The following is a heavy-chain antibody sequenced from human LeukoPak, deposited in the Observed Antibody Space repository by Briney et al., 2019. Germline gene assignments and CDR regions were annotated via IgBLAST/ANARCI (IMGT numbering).Heavy chain of an antibody. CDR3: ASETRRGYSYGSPTDGFDI. CDR1: GFTFSHCS. CDR2: ISSSSSYI. D-gene: IGHD5-18*01. Sequence: TGGSLRLSCAASGFTFSHCSMNWVRQAPGKGLEWVSSISSSSSYIYYADSVKGRFTISRDNAKNSLYLQMNSLRAEDTAVYYCASETRRGYSYGSPTDGFDIWGQGTMVTVSS. J-gene: IGHJ3*02. V-gene: IGHV3-21*01.